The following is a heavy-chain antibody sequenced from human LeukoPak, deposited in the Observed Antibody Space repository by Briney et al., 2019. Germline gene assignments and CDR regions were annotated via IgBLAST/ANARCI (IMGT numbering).Heavy chain of an antibody. CDR2: MSYDGFNK. V-gene: IGHV3-30*18. D-gene: IGHD5-18*01. CDR1: GFTFSSYA. CDR3: AKTKGYSYGYYFDY. Sequence: GGSLRLSCAASGFTFSSYAMHWVRQSLGKGLEWVAVMSYDGFNKYYADSVKGRFAISRDNSKNTLYLQMNSLRAEDTAVYYCAKTKGYSYGYYFDYWGQGTLVTVSS. J-gene: IGHJ4*02.